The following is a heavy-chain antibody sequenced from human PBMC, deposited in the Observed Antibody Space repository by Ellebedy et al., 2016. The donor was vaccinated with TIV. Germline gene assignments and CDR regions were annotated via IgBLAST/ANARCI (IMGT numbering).Heavy chain of an antibody. V-gene: IGHV3-21*04. J-gene: IGHJ6*02. D-gene: IGHD1-26*01. CDR3: AKDYSGLHGMDV. Sequence: PGGSLRLSCAASGFTISSYSMNWVRQAPGKGLEWVSSISSTSTYIYYAASVKGRVTISRDNAKNSLYLQMNSLRAEDTAVYYCAKDYSGLHGMDVWGQGTTVTVSS. CDR1: GFTISSYS. CDR2: ISSTSTYI.